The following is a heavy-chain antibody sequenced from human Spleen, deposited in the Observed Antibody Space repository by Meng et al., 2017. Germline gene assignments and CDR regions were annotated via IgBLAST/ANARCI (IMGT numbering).Heavy chain of an antibody. D-gene: IGHD3-22*01. Sequence: ASVKVSCKASGYTFDASYMHWVRQAPGQGLEWMGRISPNSGGTNYAQKFQGRVTMTRDTSISTAYMELSRLNSDDTAVYYCARDSADYSYGLDVWGQGTTVTVSS. CDR2: ISPNSGGT. V-gene: IGHV1-2*06. J-gene: IGHJ6*02. CDR1: GYTFDASY. CDR3: ARDSADYSYGLDV.